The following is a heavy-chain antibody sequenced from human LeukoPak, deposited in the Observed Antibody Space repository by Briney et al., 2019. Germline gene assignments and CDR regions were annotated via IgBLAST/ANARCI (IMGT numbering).Heavy chain of an antibody. D-gene: IGHD3-3*01. CDR3: ARGLRDYDFWSGYYYDY. J-gene: IGHJ4*02. CDR1: GGSVSSYY. V-gene: IGHV4-4*07. CDR2: IYTSGST. Sequence: PSETLSLTCTVSGGSVSSYYWSWIRQPAGKGLEWIGRIYTSGSTNYNPSLKSRVTMSVDTSKNQFSLKLSFVTAADTAVYYCARGLRDYDFWSGYYYDYWGQGTLVTVSS.